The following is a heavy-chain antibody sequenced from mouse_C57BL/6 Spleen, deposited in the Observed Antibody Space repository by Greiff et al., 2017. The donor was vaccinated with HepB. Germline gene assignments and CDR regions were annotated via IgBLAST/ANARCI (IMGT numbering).Heavy chain of an antibody. V-gene: IGHV5-15*01. D-gene: IGHD1-1*01. Sequence: EVQGVESGGGLVQPGGSLKLSCAASGFTFSDYGMAWVRQAPRKGPEWVAFISNLAYSIYYADTVTGRFTIARENAKNTLYLEMSSLRSEDTAMYYCARHGHGSSPYWYFDVWGTGTTVTVSS. CDR3: ARHGHGSSPYWYFDV. CDR1: GFTFSDYG. CDR2: ISNLAYSI. J-gene: IGHJ1*03.